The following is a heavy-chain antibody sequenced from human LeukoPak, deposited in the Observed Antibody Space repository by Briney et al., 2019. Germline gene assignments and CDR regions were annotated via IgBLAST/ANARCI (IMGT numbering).Heavy chain of an antibody. Sequence: ASVKVSCKASGYTFTAYYMHWVRQAPGQRLEWMGWIKGDSGGTEYSRNYRGKVTMTRDTSISTAYMELPRLTSDDTAVYYCVGSNWAAGAAFDSWGQGTQVTVSS. CDR3: VGSNWAAGAAFDS. V-gene: IGHV1-2*02. CDR1: GYTFTAYY. J-gene: IGHJ4*02. D-gene: IGHD6-13*01. CDR2: IKGDSGGT.